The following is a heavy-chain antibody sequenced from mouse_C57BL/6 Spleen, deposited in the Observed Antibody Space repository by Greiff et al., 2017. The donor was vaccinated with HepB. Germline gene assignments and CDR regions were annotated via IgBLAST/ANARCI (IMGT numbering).Heavy chain of an antibody. J-gene: IGHJ3*01. Sequence: VQLQQSGAELVRPGASVTLSCKASGYTFTDYEMHWVKQTPVHGLEWIGAIDPETGGTAYNQKFKGKAILTADKSSSTAYMELRSLTSEDSAVYYCTRALDGYYFAYWGQGTLVTVSA. CDR2: IDPETGGT. D-gene: IGHD2-3*01. V-gene: IGHV1-15*01. CDR1: GYTFTDYE. CDR3: TRALDGYYFAY.